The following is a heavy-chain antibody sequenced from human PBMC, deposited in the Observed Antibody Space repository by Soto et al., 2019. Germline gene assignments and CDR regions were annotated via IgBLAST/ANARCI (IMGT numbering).Heavy chain of an antibody. CDR1: GFTFSSYA. Sequence: QVQLVESGGGVVQPGRSLRLSCAASGFTFSSYAMHWVRQAPGKGLEWVAVIGYDGNTEYYTDSVKGRFTISRDNSRNTLYLQMNSLRAEDTAVYYCVPSARSFYYESSGYFDWGQGTLVTVSS. D-gene: IGHD3-22*01. J-gene: IGHJ4*02. CDR2: IGYDGNTE. V-gene: IGHV3-33*01. CDR3: VPSARSFYYESSGYFD.